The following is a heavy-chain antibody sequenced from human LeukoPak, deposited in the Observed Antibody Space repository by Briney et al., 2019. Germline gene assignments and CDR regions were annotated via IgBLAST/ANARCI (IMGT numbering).Heavy chain of an antibody. Sequence: SETLSLTCTVSGGSISSYYWSWIRQPAGKGLAWIGRIYTSGSTNYNPSLKSRVTISVDKSKNQFSLKLSSVTAADTAVYYCARDTTYYYGSGSYLNWFDPWGQGTLVTVSS. J-gene: IGHJ5*02. D-gene: IGHD3-10*01. CDR2: IYTSGST. CDR1: GGSISSYY. V-gene: IGHV4-4*07. CDR3: ARDTTYYYGSGSYLNWFDP.